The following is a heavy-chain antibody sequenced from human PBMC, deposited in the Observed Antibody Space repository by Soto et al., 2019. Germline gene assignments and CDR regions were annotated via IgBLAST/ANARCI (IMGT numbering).Heavy chain of an antibody. CDR1: GFTFDNYG. V-gene: IGHV3-33*01. Sequence: QVHLVESGGGVVQPGRSLRLSCAASGFTFDNYGMLWVRQAPGKGLEWVALISYDDTYKYYTDSVRGRFTISRDNSKNILFLQMNSLQADDTDVYYCAGGDYGDSIDYWGEGTLVTVSS. J-gene: IGHJ4*02. D-gene: IGHD4-17*01. CDR3: AGGDYGDSIDY. CDR2: ISYDDTYK.